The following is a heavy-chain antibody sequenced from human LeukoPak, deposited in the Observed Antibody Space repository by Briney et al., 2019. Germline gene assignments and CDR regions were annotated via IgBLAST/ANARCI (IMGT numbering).Heavy chain of an antibody. J-gene: IGHJ4*02. Sequence: PSETLSLTRTVSGGSITNYYWSWIRQPAGKGLEWIGRIYTSGSTNYNPSLKSRVTMSVDTSKNQFSLKLSSVTAADTAVYYRARGQYDSSGYCLDYWGQGTLVTVSS. CDR3: ARGQYDSSGYCLDY. CDR1: GGSITNYY. CDR2: IYTSGST. V-gene: IGHV4-4*07. D-gene: IGHD3-22*01.